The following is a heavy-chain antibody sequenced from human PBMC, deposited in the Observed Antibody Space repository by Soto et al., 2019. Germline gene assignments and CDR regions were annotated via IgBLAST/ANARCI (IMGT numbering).Heavy chain of an antibody. D-gene: IGHD3-22*01. Sequence: SETLSLTCTVSGGSISSYYWSWIRQPPGKGLEWIGEINHSGSTNYNPSLKSRVTISVDTSKNQFSLKLSSVTAADTAVYYCARGGPTWTYYYDSSGYWSGRSSPANDYWGQGTLVTVSS. CDR3: ARGGPTWTYYYDSSGYWSGRSSPANDY. J-gene: IGHJ4*02. CDR2: INHSGST. CDR1: GGSISSYY. V-gene: IGHV4-34*01.